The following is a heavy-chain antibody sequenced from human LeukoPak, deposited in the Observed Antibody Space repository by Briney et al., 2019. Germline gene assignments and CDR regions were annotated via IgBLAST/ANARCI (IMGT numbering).Heavy chain of an antibody. D-gene: IGHD3-16*01. J-gene: IGHJ5*02. CDR2: IYYSGST. V-gene: IGHV4-39*02. Sequence: SETLSLTCTVSGCSINSSSYYWGWIRQPPGKGLEWLGSIYYSGSTYYNPSLKSRVTISVDTSKNQFSLKLRSVTAADTAVYYCAREGDWFDPWGQGTLVTVSS. CDR1: GCSINSSSYY. CDR3: AREGDWFDP.